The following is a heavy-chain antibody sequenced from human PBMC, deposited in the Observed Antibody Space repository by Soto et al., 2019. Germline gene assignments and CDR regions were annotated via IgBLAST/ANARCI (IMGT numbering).Heavy chain of an antibody. CDR1: GGTFSSYT. J-gene: IGHJ6*02. D-gene: IGHD6-19*01. CDR3: ARVTGYSSGWYGMDV. CDR2: IIPILGIA. Sequence: QVQLVQSGAEVKKPGSSVKVSCKASGGTFSSYTISWVRQAPGQGLEWMGRIIPILGIANYAQKYQGRVTITADKSTSTAYMEQSSLRSEDTAVYYCARVTGYSSGWYGMDVWGQGTTVTVSS. V-gene: IGHV1-69*02.